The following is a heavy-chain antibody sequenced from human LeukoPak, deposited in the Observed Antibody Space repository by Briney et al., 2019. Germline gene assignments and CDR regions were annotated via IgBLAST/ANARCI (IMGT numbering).Heavy chain of an antibody. Sequence: GGSLRLSCAASGFTFDDYGMSWVRQAPGKGQEWVSGINWNGGSTGYADSVKGRFTISRDNAKNSLYLQMNSLRAEDTALYYCARVDCSNTSCSQYYFDYWGQGTLVTVSS. J-gene: IGHJ4*02. D-gene: IGHD2-2*01. CDR1: GFTFDDYG. V-gene: IGHV3-20*04. CDR3: ARVDCSNTSCSQYYFDY. CDR2: INWNGGST.